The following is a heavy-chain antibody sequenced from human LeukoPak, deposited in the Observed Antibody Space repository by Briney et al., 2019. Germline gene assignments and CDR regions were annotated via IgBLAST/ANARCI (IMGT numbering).Heavy chain of an antibody. J-gene: IGHJ4*02. CDR2: ISGSGGST. V-gene: IGHV3-23*01. D-gene: IGHD3-16*01. Sequence: GGSLRLSCAASGFTFSSYGMSWVRQAPGKGLEWVSAISGSGGSTYYADSVKGWFTISRDNSKNTLYLQMNSLRGEDTALYYCAKDLHWGLDYWGQGALVTVSS. CDR3: AKDLHWGLDY. CDR1: GFTFSSYG.